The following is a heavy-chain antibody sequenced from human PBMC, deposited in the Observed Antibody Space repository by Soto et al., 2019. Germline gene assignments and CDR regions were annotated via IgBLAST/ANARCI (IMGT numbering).Heavy chain of an antibody. CDR3: ARALQLAVVYFDY. CDR2: ISYDGSNK. J-gene: IGHJ4*02. V-gene: IGHV3-30-3*01. CDR1: GFTFSSYA. Sequence: GGSLRLSCAASGFTFSSYAMHWVRQAPGKGLEWVAVISYDGSNKYYADSVKGRFTISRDNSKNTLYLQMNSLRAEDTAVYYCARALQLAVVYFDYWGQGTLVTVSS. D-gene: IGHD5-18*01.